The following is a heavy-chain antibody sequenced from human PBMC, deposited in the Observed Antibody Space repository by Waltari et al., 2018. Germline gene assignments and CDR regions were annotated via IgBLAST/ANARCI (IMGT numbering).Heavy chain of an antibody. CDR1: GFTFPVYA. CDR2: IRGSGGST. V-gene: IGHV3-23*01. D-gene: IGHD3-22*01. Sequence: VQLLESAGGLLQTGWSLRLSGAAFGFTFPVYALDWVRQAPGKGLEWVSAIRGSGGSTYYADSVKCRFTISRDNSKNTLYLQMNSLRAEDTAVYYCAKRGYDSSWWGQGTLVTVSS. CDR3: AKRGYDSSW. J-gene: IGHJ4*02.